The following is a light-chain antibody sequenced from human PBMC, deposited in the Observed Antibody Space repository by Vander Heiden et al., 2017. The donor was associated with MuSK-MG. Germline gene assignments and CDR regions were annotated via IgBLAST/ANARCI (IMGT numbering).Light chain of an antibody. J-gene: IGKJ4*01. CDR1: QSVLYSDNKENF. V-gene: IGKV4-1*01. Sequence: DIVMTQSPDSLAVTVGETATIHCKSCQSVLYSDNKENFLAWYQQKPGQPPKLLIYWASTRESGVPDRFSGSGSGTDFTLNISSLQSEDGAVYYCQQEDSTPITFGGGTKVEIK. CDR2: WAS. CDR3: QQEDSTPIT.